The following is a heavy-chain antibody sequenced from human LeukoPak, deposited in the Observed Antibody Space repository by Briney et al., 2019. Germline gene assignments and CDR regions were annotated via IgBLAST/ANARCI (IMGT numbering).Heavy chain of an antibody. V-gene: IGHV4-34*01. D-gene: IGHD2-15*01. J-gene: IGHJ4*02. CDR1: GESFSGYY. Sequence: PSGTLSLTCAVYGESFSGYYWSWIRQPPGKGLEWIGEIKHSGSTNYNPSLKSRVTISVDTSKNQFYLKLNSVTAADTAVDYCARGHNCSGGSCYRSRGGFDYWGQGTLVTVSS. CDR2: IKHSGST. CDR3: ARGHNCSGGSCYRSRGGFDY.